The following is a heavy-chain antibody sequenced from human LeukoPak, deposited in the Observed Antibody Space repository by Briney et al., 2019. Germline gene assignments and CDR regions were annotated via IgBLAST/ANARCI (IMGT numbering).Heavy chain of an antibody. Sequence: GGSLRLSCTASGFTFSDYWMTWVRQAPGKGLEWVANIKQDGSAKYYVDSVKGRFTISRDNAKNSLYLQMDSLRVEDTATYYCARWRGSTSERSDYWGQGTLVTVTS. V-gene: IGHV3-7*01. J-gene: IGHJ4*02. CDR3: ARWRGSTSERSDY. CDR2: IKQDGSAK. D-gene: IGHD2-2*01. CDR1: GFTFSDYW.